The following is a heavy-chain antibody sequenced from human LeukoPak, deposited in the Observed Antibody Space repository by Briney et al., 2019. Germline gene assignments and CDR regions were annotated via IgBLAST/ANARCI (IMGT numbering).Heavy chain of an antibody. D-gene: IGHD3-22*01. CDR2: INPSGGST. J-gene: IGHJ4*02. CDR3: ARVGLLYYDSSGYSPSGYFDY. V-gene: IGHV1-46*01. CDR1: GYTFTSYY. Sequence: ASVKVSCKASGYTFTSYYMHWVRQAPGQGLEWMGIINPSGGSTSYAQKFQGRVTITADKSTSTAYMELSSLRSEDTAVYYCARVGLLYYDSSGYSPSGYFDYWGQGTLVTVSS.